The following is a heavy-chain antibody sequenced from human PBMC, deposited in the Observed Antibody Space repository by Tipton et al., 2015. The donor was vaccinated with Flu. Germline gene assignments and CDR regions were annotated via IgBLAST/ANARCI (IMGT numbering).Heavy chain of an antibody. J-gene: IGHJ4*02. CDR2: IYTSGST. D-gene: IGHD1-1*01. CDR3: ARLTDNWNESRDY. CDR1: GGSISSYY. V-gene: IGHV4-4*07. Sequence: LRLSCTVSGGSISSYYWSWIRQPAGKGLEWIGRIYTSGSTNYNPSLESRVTMSVDTSKNQFSLKLSSVTAADTAVYYCARLTDNWNESRDYWGQGTLVTVSS.